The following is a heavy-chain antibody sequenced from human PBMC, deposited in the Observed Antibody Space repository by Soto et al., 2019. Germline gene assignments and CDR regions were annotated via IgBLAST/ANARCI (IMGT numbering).Heavy chain of an antibody. V-gene: IGHV5-10-1*01. CDR1: GYSFTSYW. CDR3: ARHAAYSRSWYVDY. Sequence: LGESLKISCNGSGYSFTSYWISWVRQMPGKGLEWMGRIDPSDSYTNYSPSFQGHVTISADKSISTAYLQWSGLQASDTAMYYCARHAAYSRSWYVDYWGQGTLVTVYS. CDR2: IDPSDSYT. D-gene: IGHD6-13*01. J-gene: IGHJ4*02.